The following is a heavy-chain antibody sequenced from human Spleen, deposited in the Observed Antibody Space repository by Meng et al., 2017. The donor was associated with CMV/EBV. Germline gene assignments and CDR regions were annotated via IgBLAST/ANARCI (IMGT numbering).Heavy chain of an antibody. V-gene: IGHV4-30-4*08. J-gene: IGHJ4*02. CDR1: GGSVSSGSYY. CDR2: IYYSGTS. D-gene: IGHD2-2*01. CDR3: ASRYCSSNSCQRMS. Sequence: SCTVSGGSVSSGSYYWSWIRQPPGKGLEWIGYIYYSGTSYYNPSLKSRITMSVDTSKNQFSLKLTSATAADTAIYYCASRYCSSNSCQRMSWGQGTLVTVSS.